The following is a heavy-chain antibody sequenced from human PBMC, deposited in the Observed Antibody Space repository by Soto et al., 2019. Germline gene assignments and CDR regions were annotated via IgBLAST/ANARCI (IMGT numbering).Heavy chain of an antibody. CDR2: ISGYNGNT. D-gene: IGHD6-19*01. V-gene: IGHV1-18*01. J-gene: IGHJ4*02. Sequence: QVQLVQSGAEVKKPGASVKVSCKASGYTFTSYAISWVRQAPGQGLEWMGWISGYNGNTNYAQNLQGSVTMTTDTSTSTAYMELRSLRSDDTAVYYCARDSGWYRKDSFDYWGQGTLVTVSS. CDR1: GYTFTSYA. CDR3: ARDSGWYRKDSFDY.